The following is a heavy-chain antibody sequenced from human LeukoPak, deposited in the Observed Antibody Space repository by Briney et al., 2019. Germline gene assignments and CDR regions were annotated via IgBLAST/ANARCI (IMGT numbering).Heavy chain of an antibody. CDR2: IYYSGTT. CDR3: ARDPPAAAGDY. J-gene: IGHJ4*02. D-gene: IGHD6-13*01. CDR1: GGSISSTDYY. Sequence: PSETLSLTCTISGGSISSTDYYWGWIRQSPGRGLEWIGTIYYSGTTYYNPSLKSRVTISIDTSKNQFSLNLRSVTAADTATYYCARDPPAAAGDYWGQGTLVTVSS. V-gene: IGHV4-39*07.